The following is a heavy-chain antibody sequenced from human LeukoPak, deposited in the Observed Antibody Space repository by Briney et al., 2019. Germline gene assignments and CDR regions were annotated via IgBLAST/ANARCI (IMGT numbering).Heavy chain of an antibody. CDR2: IYYSGST. CDR1: GGSISSYY. J-gene: IGHJ5*02. V-gene: IGHV4-59*01. CDR3: ARDSSGLMWFDP. D-gene: IGHD6-19*01. Sequence: SETLSLTCTASGGSISSYYWSWIRQPPGKGLEWIGYIYYSGSTNYNPSLKSRVTISVDTSKNQSSLKLSSVTAADTAVYYCARDSSGLMWFDPWGQGTLVTVSS.